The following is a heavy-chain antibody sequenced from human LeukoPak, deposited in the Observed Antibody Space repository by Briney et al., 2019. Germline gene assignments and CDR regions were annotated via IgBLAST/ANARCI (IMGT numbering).Heavy chain of an antibody. CDR3: ARSYYDSSGYYYGHWYYFDY. CDR1: GFTVSSNY. V-gene: IGHV3-53*01. Sequence: PGGSLRLSCAASGFTVSSNYISWVRQAPGKGLEWVSVIYSGGSTYYADSVKGRFTISRDNSKNTLYLQMNSLRAEDTAVYYCARSYYDSSGYYYGHWYYFDYWGQGTLATVSS. D-gene: IGHD3-22*01. J-gene: IGHJ4*02. CDR2: IYSGGST.